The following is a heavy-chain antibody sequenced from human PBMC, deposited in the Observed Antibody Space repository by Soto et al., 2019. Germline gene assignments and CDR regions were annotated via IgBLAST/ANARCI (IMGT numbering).Heavy chain of an antibody. J-gene: IGHJ4*02. CDR3: AVLSIAAVVDF. D-gene: IGHD6-25*01. Sequence: EEQLVESGGGLVQPGGSLRLSCAASGFIFSNFWINWVRQAPGKGLEWVASINQDGSEKYYVDSVKGRFTIFRDNAKNSLYLQMNSVRAEDTAVYYCAVLSIAAVVDFWGQGTVVTVSS. V-gene: IGHV3-7*01. CDR1: GFIFSNFW. CDR2: INQDGSEK.